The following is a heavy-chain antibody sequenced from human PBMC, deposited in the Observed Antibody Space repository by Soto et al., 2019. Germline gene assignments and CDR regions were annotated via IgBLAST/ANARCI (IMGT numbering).Heavy chain of an antibody. V-gene: IGHV3-23*01. CDR2: VSASGRSR. D-gene: IGHD3-16*01. J-gene: IGHJ4*02. CDR3: AKDGNWLDVYYDV. Sequence: GGSLRLSCVGSGIEFSNYAMSWVRQAPGKGLEWVSIVSASGRSRYHADSVKGRFTISRDNSKNTLYLHMTSLRAEDTAVYYCAKDGNWLDVYYDVWGQGTPVTVSS. CDR1: GIEFSNYA.